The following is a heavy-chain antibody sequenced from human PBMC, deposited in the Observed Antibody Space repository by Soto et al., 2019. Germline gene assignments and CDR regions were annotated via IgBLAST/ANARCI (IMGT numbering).Heavy chain of an antibody. CDR1: GGSISSSSYY. J-gene: IGHJ4*02. CDR3: ANLWGQD. D-gene: IGHD3-10*01. CDR2: MYYSGST. V-gene: IGHV4-39*01. Sequence: QLQLQESGPGLVKPSETLSLTCTVSGGSISSSSYYWGWIRQPPGKGLEWIGRMYYSGSTYYNSSLKSRVTITVDTSKNRFSLKRSSVTAAAAAVYYCANLWGQDWGQGTLVTVSS.